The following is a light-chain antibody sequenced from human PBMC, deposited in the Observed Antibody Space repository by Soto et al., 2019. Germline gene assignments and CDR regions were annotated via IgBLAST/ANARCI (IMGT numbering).Light chain of an antibody. Sequence: DIVMTQSPDSLAVSLGERATINCKSSQSVLYSSNNKNYLAWYKQKPGQPPKLFISWASTRESGVPDRFSGSGSGTNFTPTISSLQAEDVAVYYCQQYYTTLITFGQGTRLEIK. CDR1: QSVLYSSNNKNY. J-gene: IGKJ5*01. V-gene: IGKV4-1*01. CDR2: WAS. CDR3: QQYYTTLIT.